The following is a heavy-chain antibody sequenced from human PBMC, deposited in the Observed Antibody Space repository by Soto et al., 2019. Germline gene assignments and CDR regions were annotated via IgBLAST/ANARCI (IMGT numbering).Heavy chain of an antibody. CDR3: ARTYKASAYSSSFYLAQ. CDR1: GLPCTTYL. D-gene: IGHD6-13*01. CDR2: IYPGDSDT. J-gene: IGHJ4*02. Sequence: XGSLKLSWPISGLPCTTYLIALVLQVPAKGTEWMGIIYPGDSDTRYSPSFEGQVTISADKSTSTAYLHWRSLKASDTAMYYCARTYKASAYSSSFYLAQWGPGTLVTVSS. V-gene: IGHV5-51*01.